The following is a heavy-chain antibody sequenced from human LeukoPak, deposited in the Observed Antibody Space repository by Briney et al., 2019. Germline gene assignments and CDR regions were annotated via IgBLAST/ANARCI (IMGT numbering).Heavy chain of an antibody. CDR3: AKDLWGIRESSR. Sequence: QPGVSLRLSCAASGFTFSSYAMSWVRQAPGKGLEWVSAISGSGGSTYYADSVKGRFTISRDNSKNTLYLQMNSLRAEDTAVYYCAKDLWGIRESSRWGQGTLVTVSS. CDR2: ISGSGGST. V-gene: IGHV3-23*01. J-gene: IGHJ4*02. D-gene: IGHD3-16*01. CDR1: GFTFSSYA.